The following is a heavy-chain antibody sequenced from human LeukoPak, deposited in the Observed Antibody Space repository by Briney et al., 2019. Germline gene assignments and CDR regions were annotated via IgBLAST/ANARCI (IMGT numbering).Heavy chain of an antibody. J-gene: IGHJ2*01. Sequence: SQTLSLTCAMSGDSVSSNSATWNWIRQSPSRGLEWLGRTYYRSKWYNDYAASVKSRITIKPDTSKNQFSLQLNSMTPEDTAVYYCARDGMAVAVGYFDLCGRGTLVTVSS. D-gene: IGHD6-19*01. CDR1: GDSVSSNSAT. V-gene: IGHV6-1*01. CDR2: TYYRSKWYN. CDR3: ARDGMAVAVGYFDL.